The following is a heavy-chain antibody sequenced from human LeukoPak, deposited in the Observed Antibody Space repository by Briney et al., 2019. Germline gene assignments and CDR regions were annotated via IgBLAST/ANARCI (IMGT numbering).Heavy chain of an antibody. CDR3: ARGDRKIVGATPGA. D-gene: IGHD1-26*01. J-gene: IGHJ5*02. CDR2: MNPNSGNT. V-gene: IGHV1-8*01. CDR1: VYTFTSYD. Sequence: GASVTVSCKASVYTFTSYDINWVRQATGQGLEWMGWMNPNSGNTGYAQKFQGRVTMTRNTSISTAYMELSSLRSEDTAVYYCARGDRKIVGATPGAWGQGTLVTVSS.